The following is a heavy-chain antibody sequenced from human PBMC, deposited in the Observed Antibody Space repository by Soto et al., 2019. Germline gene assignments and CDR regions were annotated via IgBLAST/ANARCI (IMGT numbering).Heavy chain of an antibody. J-gene: IGHJ6*02. Sequence: SETLSLTCAVYGGSFSGYYWSWIRQPPGKGLEWIGEINHSGSTNYNPSLRSRVTISVDTSKNQFSLKLSSVIAADTAVYYCASSIAAAGGMDVWGQGTTVTVSS. CDR3: ASSIAAAGGMDV. CDR2: INHSGST. CDR1: GGSFSGYY. V-gene: IGHV4-34*01. D-gene: IGHD6-13*01.